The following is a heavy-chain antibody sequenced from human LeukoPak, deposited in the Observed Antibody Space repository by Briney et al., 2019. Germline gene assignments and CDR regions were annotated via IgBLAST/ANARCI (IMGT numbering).Heavy chain of an antibody. Sequence: PSETLSLTCTVSGGSISSYHWNWIRQPPGKGLEWIGYILLTGSTNYNPSLKSRVTISLDTSKSQFSLRLTSVTAADTAVYYCARRYGSGSYDKFDYWGQGTLVTVSS. D-gene: IGHD3-10*01. CDR2: ILLTGST. J-gene: IGHJ4*02. CDR1: GGSISSYH. V-gene: IGHV4-59*08. CDR3: ARRYGSGSYDKFDY.